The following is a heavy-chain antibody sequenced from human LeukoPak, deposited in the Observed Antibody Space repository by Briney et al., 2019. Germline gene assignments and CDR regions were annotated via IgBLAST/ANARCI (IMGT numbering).Heavy chain of an antibody. CDR3: ARGVATTHNNWFDP. Sequence: GGSLRLSCAASGFTFSSYSMNWVRQAPGKGPEWGSSISSSSSYIYYADSVKGRFTISRDNAKNSLYLQMNSLRAEDTAVYYCARGVATTHNNWFDPWGQGTLVTVSS. CDR1: GFTFSSYS. CDR2: ISSSSSYI. J-gene: IGHJ5*02. D-gene: IGHD5-12*01. V-gene: IGHV3-21*01.